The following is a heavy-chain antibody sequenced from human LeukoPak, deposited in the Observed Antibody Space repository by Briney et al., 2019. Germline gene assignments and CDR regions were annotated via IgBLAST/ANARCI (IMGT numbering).Heavy chain of an antibody. J-gene: IGHJ4*02. D-gene: IGHD3-3*01. V-gene: IGHV4-39*07. Sequence: SETLSLTCIVSGGSISTNNYYWGWIRQPPGKGLEWIGSIYFSGSTYYNPSLKSRVTISIDTSKNHFSLKLSSVTAADTAVYYCAREGGITIYSWGQGTLVTVSS. CDR1: GGSISTNNYY. CDR2: IYFSGST. CDR3: AREGGITIYS.